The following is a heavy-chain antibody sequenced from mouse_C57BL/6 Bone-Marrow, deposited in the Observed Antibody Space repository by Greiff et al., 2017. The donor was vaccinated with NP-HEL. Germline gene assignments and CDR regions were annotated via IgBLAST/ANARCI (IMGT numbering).Heavy chain of an antibody. V-gene: IGHV5-15*01. Sequence: EVKLMESGGGLVQPGGSLKLSCAASGFTFSDYGMAWVRQAPRKGPEWVAFISNLAYSIYYADTVMGRFTISRENAKNTLYLEMSSLRSEDTAMYYCARHDGYLAYWGQGTLVTVSA. CDR1: GFTFSDYG. J-gene: IGHJ3*01. CDR2: ISNLAYSI. CDR3: ARHDGYLAY. D-gene: IGHD2-3*01.